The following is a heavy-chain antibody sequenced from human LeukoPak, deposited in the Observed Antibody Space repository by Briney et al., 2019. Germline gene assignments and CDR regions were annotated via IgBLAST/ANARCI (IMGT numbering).Heavy chain of an antibody. V-gene: IGHV4-39*01. CDR2: KYYIQSI. CDR1: GGSISSSSYY. Sequence: PSEPLSLICTVSGGSISSSSYYWGWIRQPPGKGLEWIGYKYYIQSIHCNPSLQIRLTITVRTSKNQCSLKLSSVTAADTAVYYCARLKGYCSGGSCYTTLFDFWGQGTLGT. CDR3: ARLKGYCSGGSCYTTLFDF. D-gene: IGHD2-15*01. J-gene: IGHJ5*01.